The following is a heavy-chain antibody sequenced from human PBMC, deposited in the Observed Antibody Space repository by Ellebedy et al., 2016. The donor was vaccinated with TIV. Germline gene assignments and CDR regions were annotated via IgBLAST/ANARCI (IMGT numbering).Heavy chain of an antibody. CDR1: GDSISPYY. CDR3: ARDRSDGEFWGGTDYYMDV. D-gene: IGHD3-3*01. Sequence: SETLSLXCTVSGDSISPYYWSWMRQPPGKRLEWIGYIYYSGSANYNPSLKSRVILSVDRSKNQFSLKLTSVTAADTAVYYCARDRSDGEFWGGTDYYMDVWGTGTTVTVSS. J-gene: IGHJ6*03. CDR2: IYYSGSA. V-gene: IGHV4-59*01.